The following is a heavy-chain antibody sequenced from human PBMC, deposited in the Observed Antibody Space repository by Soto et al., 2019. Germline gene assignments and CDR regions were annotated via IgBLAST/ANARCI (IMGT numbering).Heavy chain of an antibody. J-gene: IGHJ4*02. CDR1: GFTLSNFD. D-gene: IGHD3-10*01. V-gene: IGHV3-13*01. CDR2: IASAGDT. CDR3: VRTLYHPGNY. Sequence: EAQLVESGGGLVQPGGSLRLSCAASGFTLSNFDMHWVRLATGKGLEWVSGIASAGDTFYAGSVKGRFTISREIDNNSFFLQMNNLRAEDTALYCCVRTLYHPGNYFGQGILVTVSS.